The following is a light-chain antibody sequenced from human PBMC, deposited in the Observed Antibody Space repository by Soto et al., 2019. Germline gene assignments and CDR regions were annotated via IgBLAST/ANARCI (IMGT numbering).Light chain of an antibody. V-gene: IGKV1-5*01. CDR3: QQRSNSRT. CDR1: QSVSTW. CDR2: DAS. Sequence: QMTHSRSTMSASVGSRFTITSRARQSVSTWLAWYQQKPVNAPTILIYDASSLESGVPSRFSGSGSGTDFTLTISSLEPKDFTVYYCQQRSNSRTLCQGTKVDIK. J-gene: IGKJ1*01.